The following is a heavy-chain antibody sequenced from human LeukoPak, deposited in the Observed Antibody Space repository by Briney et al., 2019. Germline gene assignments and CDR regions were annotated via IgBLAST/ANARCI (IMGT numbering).Heavy chain of an antibody. CDR2: VWYDGSKN. Sequence: QPGGSLRLSCAGSGFTFSHYGMNWVRQAPGKGLEWVAGVWYDGSKNLYGDSVKGRFTISRDNSKDMFSLQMDSLRDDDTAVYYCARDADTSSHYSYFDYWGQGALVVVSS. J-gene: IGHJ4*02. CDR1: GFTFSHYG. V-gene: IGHV3-33*01. CDR3: ARDADTSSHYSYFDY. D-gene: IGHD6-13*01.